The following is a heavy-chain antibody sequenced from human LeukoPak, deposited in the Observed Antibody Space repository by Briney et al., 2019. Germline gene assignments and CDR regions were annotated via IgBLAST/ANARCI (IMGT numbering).Heavy chain of an antibody. Sequence: TSETLSLTCTVSGGSISGSSYYWGWIRQPPGKGLEWIGSIYYSGSTYYNPSLKSRVTISVDTSKNQFSLKLSSVTAADTAVYYCARFSPRAMGNYLDFWGQGTLVTVSS. CDR1: GGSISGSSYY. J-gene: IGHJ4*02. CDR2: IYYSGST. CDR3: ARFSPRAMGNYLDF. D-gene: IGHD7-27*01. V-gene: IGHV4-39*07.